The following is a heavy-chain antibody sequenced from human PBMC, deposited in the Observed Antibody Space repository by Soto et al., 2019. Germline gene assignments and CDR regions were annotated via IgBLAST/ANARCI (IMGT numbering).Heavy chain of an antibody. D-gene: IGHD1-26*01. CDR1: GFTFSNYA. CDR2: ITGSGDGT. Sequence: EAQLLESGGDLVQPGGSLRLSCAASGFTFSNYAMNWVRQTPGQGPEWVASITGSGDGTFYADSVKGRFTISRDNSNNTLYLQMNSLRGEDTAVYYCTNASGSYLSFPWFDPWGLGTLVTVSS. J-gene: IGHJ5*02. V-gene: IGHV3-23*01. CDR3: TNASGSYLSFPWFDP.